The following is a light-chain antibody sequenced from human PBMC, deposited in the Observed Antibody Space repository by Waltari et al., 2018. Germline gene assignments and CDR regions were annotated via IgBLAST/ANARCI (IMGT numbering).Light chain of an antibody. Sequence: QSALTQPASVSWSPGQSLTISCTGSHTDVGASGDFSWYQHPPGKAPKLIIYEVTDRPSGISNRFSASKSDDTASLTISGLQPEDEATYYCSSCSYEPTTTVIFGGGTKVTVL. CDR1: HTDVGASGD. CDR2: EVT. J-gene: IGLJ2*01. V-gene: IGLV2-14*01. CDR3: SSCSYEPTTTVI.